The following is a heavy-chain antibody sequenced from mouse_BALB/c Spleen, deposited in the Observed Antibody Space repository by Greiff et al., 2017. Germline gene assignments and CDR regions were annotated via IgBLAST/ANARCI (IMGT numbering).Heavy chain of an antibody. Sequence: QVQLQQSGAELAKPGASVKMSCKASGYTFTSYWMHWVKQRPGQGLEWIGYINPSTGYTEYNQKFKDKATLTADKSSSTAYMQLSSLTSEDSAVYYCAKGRRGNFDYWGQGTTLTVSS. CDR3: AKGRRGNFDY. CDR1: GYTFTSYW. J-gene: IGHJ2*01. V-gene: IGHV1-7*01. CDR2: INPSTGYT.